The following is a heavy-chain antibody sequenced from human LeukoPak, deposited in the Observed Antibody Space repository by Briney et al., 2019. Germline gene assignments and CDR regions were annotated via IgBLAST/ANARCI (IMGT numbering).Heavy chain of an antibody. J-gene: IGHJ5*02. Sequence: SVKVSYKASGGAFSSYAISWVRQASGQGLEWMGGIIPIFGTANYAQKFQGRVTITADKSTSTAYMEMSSLRFEDTAVYYCARVFGVVPAARFDPWGQGTLVTVSS. CDR1: GGAFSSYA. D-gene: IGHD2-2*01. V-gene: IGHV1-69*06. CDR3: ARVFGVVPAARFDP. CDR2: IIPIFGTA.